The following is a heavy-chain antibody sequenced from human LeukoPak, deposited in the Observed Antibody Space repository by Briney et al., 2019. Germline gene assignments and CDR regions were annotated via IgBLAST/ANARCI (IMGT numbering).Heavy chain of an antibody. Sequence: PGGSLRLSCAASGFTFSSYWMSWVRQAQGKGLEWVANIKQEGSEKYYVDSVKGRFTISRDNAKNSLYLQMNRLRAEDTAVYYCARGTIAAAGYYYLDYWGQGTQVTVSS. V-gene: IGHV3-7*04. CDR2: IKQEGSEK. CDR3: ARGTIAAAGYYYLDY. D-gene: IGHD6-13*01. J-gene: IGHJ4*02. CDR1: GFTFSSYW.